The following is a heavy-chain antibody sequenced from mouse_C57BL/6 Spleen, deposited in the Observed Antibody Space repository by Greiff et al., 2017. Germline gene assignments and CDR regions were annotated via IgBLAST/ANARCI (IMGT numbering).Heavy chain of an antibody. CDR3: ARSSYYFDY. J-gene: IGHJ2*01. CDR1: GFTFTDYY. CDR2: IRNKANGYTT. V-gene: IGHV7-3*01. Sequence: DVKLVESGGGLVQPGGSLSLTCAASGFTFTDYYMSWVRQPPGKALEWLGFIRNKANGYTTEYSASVKGRVTIPRDNSQSILYLQMNALRAENSATYYCARSSYYFDYWGQGTTLTVSS.